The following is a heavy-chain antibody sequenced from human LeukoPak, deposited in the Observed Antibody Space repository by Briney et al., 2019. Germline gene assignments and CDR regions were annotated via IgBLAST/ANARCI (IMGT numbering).Heavy chain of an antibody. CDR1: GFTFSAYA. J-gene: IGHJ4*02. CDR3: AREEGRVAAAGTGDY. Sequence: PGGSLRLSCAASGFTFSAYAMSWVRQAPGEGLEWVSAISASSDSTYYADSVKGRFTISRDNSKNSLYLQMNSLRAEDTAVYYCAREEGRVAAAGTGDYWGQGTLVTVSS. V-gene: IGHV3-23*01. D-gene: IGHD6-13*01. CDR2: ISASSDST.